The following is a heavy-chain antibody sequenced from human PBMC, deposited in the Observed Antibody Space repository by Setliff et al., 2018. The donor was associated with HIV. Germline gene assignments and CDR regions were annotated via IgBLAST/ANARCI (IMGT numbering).Heavy chain of an antibody. CDR1: GGSFSGYY. Sequence: PSETLSLTCAVYGGSFSGYYWSWIRQPPGKGLEWIGEINESGTSNSNPSLESRVTMSVDASKTHFSLKLSSVTAADTALYFCARGRQGLYYYSSGFSRGRYYDLWGQGTLVPVSS. V-gene: IGHV4-34*01. D-gene: IGHD3-22*01. CDR3: ARGRQGLYYYSSGFSRGRYYDL. J-gene: IGHJ4*02. CDR2: INESGTS.